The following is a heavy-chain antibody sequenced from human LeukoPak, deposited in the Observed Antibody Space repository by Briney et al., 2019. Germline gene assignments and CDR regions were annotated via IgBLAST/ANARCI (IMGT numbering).Heavy chain of an antibody. CDR3: AKERRADGDYISAFDI. CDR1: GYTFTTYN. Sequence: ASVKVSCKASGYTFTTYNINWVRQAPGQGLEWMGWISGYNGNTNYAQKLQGRVTMTTDTSTSTAYMELRSLKSDDTAVYYCAKERRADGDYISAFDIWGQGTMVTVSS. J-gene: IGHJ3*02. CDR2: ISGYNGNT. V-gene: IGHV1-18*01. D-gene: IGHD4-17*01.